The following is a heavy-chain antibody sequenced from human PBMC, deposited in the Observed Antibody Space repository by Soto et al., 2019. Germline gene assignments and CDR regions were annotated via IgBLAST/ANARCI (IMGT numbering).Heavy chain of an antibody. CDR2: SSATGAGT. V-gene: IGHV3-23*01. CDR3: AKDRRAGGNYGFYSDF. D-gene: IGHD1-7*01. Sequence: LRLSCAASGFTFSSYGMTWVRQAPGKGLEWVSFSSATGAGTYYADSVKGRFTISRDNSKNTLYLQRTSLRADDTAVYYCAKDRRAGGNYGFYSDFWGQGALVTVSS. CDR1: GFTFSSYG. J-gene: IGHJ4*02.